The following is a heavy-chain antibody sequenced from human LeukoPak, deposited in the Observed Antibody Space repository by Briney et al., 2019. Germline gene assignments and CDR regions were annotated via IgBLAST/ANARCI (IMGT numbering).Heavy chain of an antibody. CDR1: GFTFSSYA. Sequence: GGSLRLSCAASGFTFSSYAMHWVRQAPGKGLEWVAVISYDGSNKYYADSVKGRFTISRDNSKNTLYLQMNSLRAEDAAMYYCARDVWGVPAAMLITSSYYGMDVWGKGTTVTVSS. CDR3: ARDVWGVPAAMLITSSYYGMDV. D-gene: IGHD2-2*01. CDR2: ISYDGSNK. V-gene: IGHV3-30*04. J-gene: IGHJ6*04.